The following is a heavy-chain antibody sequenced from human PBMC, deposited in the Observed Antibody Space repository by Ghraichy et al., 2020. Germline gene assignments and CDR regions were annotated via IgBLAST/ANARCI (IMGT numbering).Heavy chain of an antibody. CDR2: IYHSGRT. V-gene: IGHV4-30-2*01. J-gene: IGHJ4*02. D-gene: IGHD5-12*01. CDR3: ARGVATPGLTDYFDY. CDR1: GGSISSGGYS. Sequence: SETLSLTCAVSGGSISSGGYSWSWIRQPPGKGLEGIGYIYHSGRTYYNPSLKSRVTISVDRSKNQFSLKLSSVTAADTAVYYCARGVATPGLTDYFDYWGQGTLVTVSS.